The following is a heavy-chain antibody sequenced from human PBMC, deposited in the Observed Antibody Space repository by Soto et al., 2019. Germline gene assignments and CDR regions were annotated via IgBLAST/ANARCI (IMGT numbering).Heavy chain of an antibody. CDR3: ASSSGWWRLDV. Sequence: QVQLQESGPGLVKPSGTLSLPCGVSGDSINNGYWWPWVSPPPGKGLEWIGEKHHSGSTNYNLSLKSRFSISLHTSKTQFPLNLSSVTAADTAVYFCASSSGWWRLDVWGQGTTVTVSS. CDR1: GDSINNGYW. J-gene: IGHJ6*02. CDR2: KHHSGST. D-gene: IGHD6-19*01. V-gene: IGHV4-4*02.